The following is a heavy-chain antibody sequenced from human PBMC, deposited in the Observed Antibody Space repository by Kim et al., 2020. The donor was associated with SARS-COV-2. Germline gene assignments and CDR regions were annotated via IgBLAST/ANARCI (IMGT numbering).Heavy chain of an antibody. D-gene: IGHD3-22*01. J-gene: IGHJ5*02. CDR3: ARRSYYHDSSGYYRNWFDP. CDR2: IDPSDSYT. Sequence: GESLKISCKSSGYNFTNYWISWVRQMPGKGLEWMGRIDPSDSYTNYSPSFQGHVTISADNSISTAYLHWSSLKASDTAMYYCARRSYYHDSSGYYRNWFDPWGQGTLVTVSS. V-gene: IGHV5-10-1*01. CDR1: GYNFTNYW.